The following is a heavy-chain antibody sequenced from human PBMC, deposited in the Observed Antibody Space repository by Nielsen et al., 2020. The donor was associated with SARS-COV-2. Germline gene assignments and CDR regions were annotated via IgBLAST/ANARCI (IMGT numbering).Heavy chain of an antibody. D-gene: IGHD3-10*01. CDR2: VKSRIDGGTR. J-gene: IGHJ4*02. CDR1: GFTFSKAW. V-gene: IGHV3-15*01. CDR3: AKSRSGSYISPLDY. Sequence: GESLKISCVGSGFTFSKAWMSWVRQAPGKGLEWVGRVKSRIDGGTRDYAAAVKGRFTISRDDSQNMLYLQMNSLRAEDTAVYYCAKSRSGSYISPLDYWGQGTLVTVSS.